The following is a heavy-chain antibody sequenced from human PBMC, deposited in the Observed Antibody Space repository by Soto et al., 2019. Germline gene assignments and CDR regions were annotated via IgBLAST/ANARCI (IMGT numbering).Heavy chain of an antibody. D-gene: IGHD6-13*01. Sequence: QVQLQESGPGLVKPSETLSLSCTVSGGSDSSDSYYWSWIRQPPGKGLEWIGYMYYSGSTDYNPSLKTRVTISIDTSRNQFSLKLSSVTAADTAVYYCARVRSSFDYFDYWGQGTLVTVSS. CDR1: GGSDSSDSYY. V-gene: IGHV4-61*01. CDR3: ARVRSSFDYFDY. J-gene: IGHJ4*02. CDR2: MYYSGST.